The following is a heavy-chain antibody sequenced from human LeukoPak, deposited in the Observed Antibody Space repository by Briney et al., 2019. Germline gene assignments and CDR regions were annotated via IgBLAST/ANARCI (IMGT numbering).Heavy chain of an antibody. V-gene: IGHV3-11*01. CDR1: GFTFNDYY. Sequence: PGGSLRLSCXXSGFTFNDYYMXWIRQAPGKGLEWLSYINIGGTNTHYADSVKGRFTISRDNAKKSLYLEMNNLRAEDTAVYYCATDGAGFDTWGQGVLVTVSS. CDR2: INIGGTNT. CDR3: ATDGAGFDT. J-gene: IGHJ5*02.